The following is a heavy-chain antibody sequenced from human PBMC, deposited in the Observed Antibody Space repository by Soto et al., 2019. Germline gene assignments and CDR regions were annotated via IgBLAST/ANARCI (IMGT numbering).Heavy chain of an antibody. D-gene: IGHD1-1*01. CDR1: GFTFSSYG. Sequence: GGSLRLSCAASGFTFSSYGMHWVRQAPGKGLEWVAVISYDGSNKYYADSVKGRFTISRDNSKNTLYLQMNSLRAEDTAVYYCPKEKTGTGTNWFDPWGQGTLVTVSS. CDR2: ISYDGSNK. J-gene: IGHJ5*02. CDR3: PKEKTGTGTNWFDP. V-gene: IGHV3-30*18.